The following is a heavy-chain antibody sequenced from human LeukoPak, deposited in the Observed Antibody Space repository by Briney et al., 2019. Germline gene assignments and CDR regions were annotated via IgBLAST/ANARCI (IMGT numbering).Heavy chain of an antibody. CDR2: IYHSGST. V-gene: IGHV4-38-2*02. CDR1: GYSISSGHY. J-gene: IGHJ5*02. D-gene: IGHD2-2*01. CDR3: AREVPAAINWFDP. Sequence: PSETLSLTCTVSGYSISSGHYWGWIRQPPGKGLEWIGSIYHSGSTYYNPSLKSRVTISVDTSKNQFSLKLSSVTAADTAVYYCAREVPAAINWFDPWGQGTLVTVSS.